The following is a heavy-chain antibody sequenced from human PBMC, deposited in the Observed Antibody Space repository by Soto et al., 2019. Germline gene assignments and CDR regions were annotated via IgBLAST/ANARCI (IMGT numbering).Heavy chain of an antibody. V-gene: IGHV2-5*02. CDR2: IYWDDDK. CDR3: AHRRERIGGRDDALDV. J-gene: IGHJ3*01. Sequence: QITLKESGPTLVKPTQTLTLTCIFSGFSLNTNGVGVGWIRQPPGKSLEWLALIYWDDDKRYSPSLKSRLTLTKDASKSQVVLTMTNMDPVDTATYYCAHRRERIGGRDDALDVWGQGTLVVVSA. CDR1: GFSLNTNGVG. D-gene: IGHD2-15*01.